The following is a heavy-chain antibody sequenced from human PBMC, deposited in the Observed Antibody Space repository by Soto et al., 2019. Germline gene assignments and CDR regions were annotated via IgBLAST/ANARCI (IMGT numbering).Heavy chain of an antibody. Sequence: QVQLVESGGGVVQPGGSLRLSCAASGFTFSNYAMHWVRQAPGKGLEWVAVISYDGSNEYYADSVKGRFTVSRDNSKNTLYLQMNSLRPEDTAVYYCARNYYGSGSYLGPFGYWGQGTLVTVSS. V-gene: IGHV3-30*04. J-gene: IGHJ4*02. D-gene: IGHD3-10*01. CDR2: ISYDGSNE. CDR1: GFTFSNYA. CDR3: ARNYYGSGSYLGPFGY.